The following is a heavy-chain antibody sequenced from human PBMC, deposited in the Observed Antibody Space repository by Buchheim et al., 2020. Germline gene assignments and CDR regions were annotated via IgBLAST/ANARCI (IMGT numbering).Heavy chain of an antibody. D-gene: IGHD6-6*01. Sequence: QARLQESGPGLVKPSETLSLTCTVSGDSISTYYWSWIRQPPGKGLEWIGYIYYSGSTNYNPSLKSRVTISADTSKNQFSLRLSSVTAADTAVYYCAKGLSSSPLYYSYYGMDVWGQGTT. J-gene: IGHJ6*02. V-gene: IGHV4-59*01. CDR2: IYYSGST. CDR1: GDSISTYY. CDR3: AKGLSSSPLYYSYYGMDV.